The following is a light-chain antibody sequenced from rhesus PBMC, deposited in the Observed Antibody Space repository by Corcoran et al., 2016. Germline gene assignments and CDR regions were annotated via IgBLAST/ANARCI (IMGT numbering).Light chain of an antibody. V-gene: IGKV4-1*01. CDR2: WAS. CDR1: QSLLYSPNNKNY. CDR3: QQSYSPPLT. J-gene: IGKJ4*01. Sequence: DIMMTQSPESLAVSLGERVTINCKSSQSLLYSPNNKNYLAWYQQKPGLAPKVFIYWASTREAGVANRFSGSGSGTDFTLTISGLQAEDVAVYYCQQSYSPPLTFGGGTKVEI.